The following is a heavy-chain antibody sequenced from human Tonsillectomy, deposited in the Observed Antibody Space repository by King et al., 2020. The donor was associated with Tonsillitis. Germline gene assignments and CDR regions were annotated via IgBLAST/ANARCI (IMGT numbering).Heavy chain of an antibody. D-gene: IGHD6-19*01. V-gene: IGHV1-46*01. Sequence: VQLVQSGAEVKKPGASVKVSCKASGYTFTSYYMHWVRQAPGQGLEWMGIINPSGGSTSYAQKFQGRVTMTRDTSTSTVYMELSSLRSEDTAVYYCASQWLVVYGMDVWGQGTTVTVSS. CDR1: GYTFTSYY. CDR2: INPSGGST. CDR3: ASQWLVVYGMDV. J-gene: IGHJ6*02.